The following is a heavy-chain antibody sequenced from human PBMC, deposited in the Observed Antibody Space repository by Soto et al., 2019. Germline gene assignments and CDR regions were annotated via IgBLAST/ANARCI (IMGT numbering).Heavy chain of an antibody. V-gene: IGHV1-8*01. D-gene: IGHD4-17*01. J-gene: IGHJ6*03. CDR1: GYTLTSYD. CDR3: ARTTVNYYYYYMDV. CDR2: MNPNSGNT. Sequence: GASVKVSGKASGYTLTSYDINWVRQATGQGLEWMGWMNPNSGNTGYAQKFQGRVTMTRNTSISTAYMELSSLRSEDTAVYYCARTTVNYYYYYMDVWGKGTTVTVSS.